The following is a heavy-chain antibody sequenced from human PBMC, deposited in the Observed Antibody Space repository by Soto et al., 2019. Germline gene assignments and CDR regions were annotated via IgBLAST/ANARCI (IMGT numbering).Heavy chain of an antibody. CDR3: ARDRRKSGTSLTD. J-gene: IGHJ4*02. CDR1: GGSISSGDYS. CDR2: IYYSGST. Sequence: QVQLQESGPGLVKPSQTLSLTCTVSGGSISSGDYSWTWIRQPPGKGLEWIGYIYYSGSTYYNPSLKSRVTISVDTSKNQFSLKLSSVTAAATAVYYCARDRRKSGTSLTDWGQGTLVTVSS. V-gene: IGHV4-30-4*01. D-gene: IGHD2-15*01.